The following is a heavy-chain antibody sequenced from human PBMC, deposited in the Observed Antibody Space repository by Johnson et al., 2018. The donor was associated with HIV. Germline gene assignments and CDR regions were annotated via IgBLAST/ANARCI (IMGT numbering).Heavy chain of an antibody. J-gene: IGHJ3*02. CDR1: GFTFDDYA. CDR2: ISWNSGNI. CDR3: ARATGSWMDAFDI. V-gene: IGHV3-9*01. D-gene: IGHD2-2*03. Sequence: QLVESGGGLVQPGRSLRLSCAASGFTFDDYAMHWVRQAPGKGLEWVSGISWNSGNIGYADSVKGRFTISRDNAKNSLYLKMNSLRAEDRAVYYCARATGSWMDAFDIWGQGTMVTVSS.